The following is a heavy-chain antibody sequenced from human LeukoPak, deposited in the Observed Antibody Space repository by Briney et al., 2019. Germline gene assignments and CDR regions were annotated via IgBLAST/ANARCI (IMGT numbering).Heavy chain of an antibody. V-gene: IGHV4-38-2*02. Sequence: SETLSLTCTVSDYSIRSGFYWGWIRLPPGKGLEWIGTIYHSGDTYYNPSLKSRVTISVDTSKNQFSQKLSSVTAADTAVYYCAREIGATIPKFDYWGQGTLVTVSS. CDR3: AREIGATIPKFDY. D-gene: IGHD5-12*01. CDR2: IYHSGDT. CDR1: DYSIRSGFY. J-gene: IGHJ4*02.